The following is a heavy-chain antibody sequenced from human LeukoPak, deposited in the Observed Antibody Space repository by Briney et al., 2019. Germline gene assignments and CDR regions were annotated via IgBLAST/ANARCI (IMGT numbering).Heavy chain of an antibody. CDR3: ARASRMVRGAFDV. D-gene: IGHD3-10*01. CDR1: GYSFTNYA. J-gene: IGHJ3*01. CDR2: ISAYNGGT. Sequence: ASVKVSCKASGYSFTNYALAWVRQAPGQGLEWVGWISAYNGGTAYAQKLQDRVTLTTDTATRTVYIELRSLTSDDTAKYYCARASRMVRGAFDVWGQGTMVIVSS. V-gene: IGHV1-18*01.